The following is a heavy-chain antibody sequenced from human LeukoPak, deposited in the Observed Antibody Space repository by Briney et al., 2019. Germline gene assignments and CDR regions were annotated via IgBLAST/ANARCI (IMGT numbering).Heavy chain of an antibody. D-gene: IGHD6-19*01. CDR1: GFTFSSYD. CDR2: IKQDGSEQ. CDR3: ARESAGGPDY. V-gene: IGHV3-7*05. Sequence: GGSLRLSCAASGFTFSSYDMHWVRQAPGKGLEWVANIKQDGSEQYYVDSVRGRFTISRDNAKNSLYLQMNSLRAEDTAIYYCARESAGGPDYWGQGTLVTVSS. J-gene: IGHJ4*02.